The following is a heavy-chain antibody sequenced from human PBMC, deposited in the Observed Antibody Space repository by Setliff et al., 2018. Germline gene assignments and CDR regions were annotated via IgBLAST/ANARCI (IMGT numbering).Heavy chain of an antibody. CDR1: GGSISSYY. J-gene: IGHJ6*03. Sequence: TVSGGSISSYYWSWIRQPAGKGLEWIGHIYIGGSANYNPSLKSRVTMSIDTSKNQFSLKLNSATAADMAVYYCAREQWLDPPGYYYMDVWAKGTTVTVSS. D-gene: IGHD6-19*01. CDR3: AREQWLDPPGYYYMDV. V-gene: IGHV4-4*07. CDR2: IYIGGSA.